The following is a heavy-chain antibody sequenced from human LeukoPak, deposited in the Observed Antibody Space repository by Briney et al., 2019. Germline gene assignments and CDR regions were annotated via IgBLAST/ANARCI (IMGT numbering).Heavy chain of an antibody. CDR2: ISSSGSTI. J-gene: IGHJ4*02. CDR3: ARGARRYCSSTSCRPPFDY. V-gene: IGHV3-48*03. Sequence: PGGSLRLSCAASGFTFSSYEMNWVRQAPGKGLEWVSCISSSGSTIYYADSVKGRFTISRDNAKNSLYLQMNSLRAEDTAVYYCARGARRYCSSTSCRPPFDYWGQGTLVTVSS. D-gene: IGHD2-2*01. CDR1: GFTFSSYE.